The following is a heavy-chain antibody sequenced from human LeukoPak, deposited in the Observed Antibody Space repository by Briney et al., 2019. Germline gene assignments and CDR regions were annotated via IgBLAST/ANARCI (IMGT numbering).Heavy chain of an antibody. J-gene: IGHJ4*02. D-gene: IGHD1-26*01. Sequence: ASVKVSCKASGYTFTGYYMHWVRQAPGQGLEWMGWINPNSGGTNYAQKFQGRVTMTRDTSISTAYMELSRLRSDDTAVYYCARVDARRSYFSRLDYWGQGTLVTVSS. V-gene: IGHV1-2*02. CDR3: ARVDARRSYFSRLDY. CDR1: GYTFTGYY. CDR2: INPNSGGT.